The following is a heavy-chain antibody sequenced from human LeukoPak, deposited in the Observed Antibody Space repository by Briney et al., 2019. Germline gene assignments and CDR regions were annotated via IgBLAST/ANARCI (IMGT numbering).Heavy chain of an antibody. D-gene: IGHD5/OR15-5a*01. CDR1: GYTFTGCY. CDR2: INPNSGGT. V-gene: IGHV1-2*02. CDR3: ARGDSVRDYYYMDD. Sequence: ASVKVSCKASGYTFTGCYMHWVRQAPGQGLEWMGWINPNSGGTNYAQKFQGRVTMTRDTSINTAYMDLSRLTSDDTAFYYCARGDSVRDYYYMDDWGKGTTVTVSS. J-gene: IGHJ6*03.